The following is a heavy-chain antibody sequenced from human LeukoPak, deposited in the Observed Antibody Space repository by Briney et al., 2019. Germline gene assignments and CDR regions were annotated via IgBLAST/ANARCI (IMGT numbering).Heavy chain of an antibody. J-gene: IGHJ4*01. V-gene: IGHV4-34*01. CDR3: ARWGRQRRLDY. CDR2: INQSGST. D-gene: IGHD6-25*01. CDR1: GVSFRGYY. Sequence: PSETLSLTCAVYGVSFRGYYWRWIRPPPGKGLEWIGEINQSGSTKYHPSLKSRVHLTGDTSKNPFSLKPRSAAAADTAVYDCARWGRQRRLDYWGDGSLVTVAS.